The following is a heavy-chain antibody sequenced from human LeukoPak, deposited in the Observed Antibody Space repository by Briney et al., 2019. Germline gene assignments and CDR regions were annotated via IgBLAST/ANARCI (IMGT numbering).Heavy chain of an antibody. CDR3: AKTYYYDSSGYYSDIFNFDY. CDR2: ISGSGGST. J-gene: IGHJ4*02. V-gene: IGHV3-23*01. D-gene: IGHD3-22*01. CDR1: GFTFSSYA. Sequence: PGGSLRLSCAASGFTFSSYAMSWVRQAPGKGLEWVSAISGSGGSTYYADSVKGRFTISRDNSKNTLYLQMNSLRAEDTAVYYCAKTYYYDSSGYYSDIFNFDYWGQGTLVTVSS.